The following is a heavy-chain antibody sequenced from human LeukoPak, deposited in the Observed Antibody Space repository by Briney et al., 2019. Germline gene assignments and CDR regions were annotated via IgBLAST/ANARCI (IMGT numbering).Heavy chain of an antibody. V-gene: IGHV4-59*01. CDR2: IYYSGST. J-gene: IGHJ4*02. Sequence: SETLSLTCTVSGGSISSYYWSWIRQPPGKGLEWIGYIYYSGSTNYNPSLKSRVTISVDTSQNQFSLKLSSVTAADTAVYYCARESRGYSYGYVDYWGQGTLVTVSS. D-gene: IGHD5-18*01. CDR1: GGSISSYY. CDR3: ARESRGYSYGYVDY.